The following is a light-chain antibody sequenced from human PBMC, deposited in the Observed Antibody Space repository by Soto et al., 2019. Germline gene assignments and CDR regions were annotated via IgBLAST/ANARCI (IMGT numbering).Light chain of an antibody. V-gene: IGKV3-20*01. Sequence: EIVLTQSPGTLSLSPGERATLSCRASQSVYRSYLAWYQQKPGQAPRLLIYDASSRATGIPDRFSGGGSGTDFTLTISRLEPEDFAVYYCQQYGTSPRYTFGQGTKLEIK. CDR3: QQYGTSPRYT. J-gene: IGKJ2*01. CDR2: DAS. CDR1: QSVYRSY.